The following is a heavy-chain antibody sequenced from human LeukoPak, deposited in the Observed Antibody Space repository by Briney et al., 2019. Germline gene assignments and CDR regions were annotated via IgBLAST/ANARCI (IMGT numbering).Heavy chain of an antibody. CDR1: GFTFSSYA. J-gene: IGHJ4*02. CDR2: INDHGGST. CDR3: ARGTTVTPLAFDY. D-gene: IGHD4-17*01. Sequence: PGGSLRLSCVDSGFTFSSYAMSWVRQVPGKGLEWVSGINDHGGSTYYADSVKGRFTISRDNSKNSLYLQMNSLRAEDTAVYYCARGTTVTPLAFDYWGQGTLVTVSS. V-gene: IGHV3-23*01.